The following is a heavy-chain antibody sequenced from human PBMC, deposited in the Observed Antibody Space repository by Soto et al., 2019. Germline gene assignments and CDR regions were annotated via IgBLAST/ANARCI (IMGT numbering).Heavy chain of an antibody. CDR2: INYDGYS. Sequence: QVQLQESGPGLVKPSETLSLTCTVSGGSITNYYCSWFRQPPGKGLEWIGYINYDGYSAYNLSLKRRVTLSMDASKTQFSLMLESVTATDMAVYYCARHGFGPLHGLVDVWGPGTTVIVSS. V-gene: IGHV4-59*08. J-gene: IGHJ6*02. CDR3: ARHGFGPLHGLVDV. D-gene: IGHD3-10*01. CDR1: GGSITNYY.